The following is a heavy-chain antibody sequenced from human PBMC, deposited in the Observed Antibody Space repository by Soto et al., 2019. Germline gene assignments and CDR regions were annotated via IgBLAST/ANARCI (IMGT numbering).Heavy chain of an antibody. CDR3: AKGRASDCPGCTQDY. D-gene: IGHD2-21*02. Sequence: EVQLLESGGGLAQPGGSLRLSCAASAFTFSSYAMSWVRQAPGKGLEWVSAVSGSGDSTYYPDSVKGRFTISRDNSKNTLYLQVNSLRAEDTAVYYCAKGRASDCPGCTQDYWGQGTLVTVPS. J-gene: IGHJ4*02. CDR1: AFTFSSYA. V-gene: IGHV3-23*01. CDR2: VSGSGDST.